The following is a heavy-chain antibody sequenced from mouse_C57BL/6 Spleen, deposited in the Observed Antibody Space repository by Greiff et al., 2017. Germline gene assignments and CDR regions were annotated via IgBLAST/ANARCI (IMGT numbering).Heavy chain of an antibody. J-gene: IGHJ1*03. Sequence: EVMLVESGGGLVKPGGSLKLSCAASGFTFSSYAMSWVRQTPEKRLEWVATISDGGSYTYYPDNVKGRFTISRDNAKNNLYLQMSHLKSEDTAMYYCARDGGLRQYFDVWGTGTTVTVSS. CDR2: ISDGGSYT. CDR1: GFTFSSYA. CDR3: ARDGGLRQYFDV. V-gene: IGHV5-4*01. D-gene: IGHD2-4*01.